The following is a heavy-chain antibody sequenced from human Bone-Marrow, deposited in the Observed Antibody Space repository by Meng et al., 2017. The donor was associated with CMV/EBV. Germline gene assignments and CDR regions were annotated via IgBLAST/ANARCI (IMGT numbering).Heavy chain of an antibody. CDR2: IKQDGSEK. CDR3: ARDRAAIAARRVWTYYYYGMDV. V-gene: IGHV3-7*01. J-gene: IGHJ6*04. Sequence: ETLSLTCAVYGGSFSGYYWSWVRQAPGKGLEWVANIKQDGSEKYYVDSVKGRFTISRDNAKNSLYLKINSLRAEDTAVYYCARDRAAIAARRVWTYYYYGMDVWGKGTTVTVSS. D-gene: IGHD6-6*01. CDR1: GGSFSGYY.